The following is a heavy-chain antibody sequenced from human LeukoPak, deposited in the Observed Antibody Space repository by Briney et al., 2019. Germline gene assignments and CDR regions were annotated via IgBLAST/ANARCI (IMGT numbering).Heavy chain of an antibody. CDR3: ARVRVLRYFDWLAPFDY. D-gene: IGHD3-9*01. CDR1: GGTFSSYA. Sequence: ASVKVSCKASGGTFSSYAISWVRQAPGQGLEWMGGIIPIFGTANYAQKFQGRVTITTDESTSTAYMELSSLRPEDTAVYYCARVRVLRYFDWLAPFDYWGQGTLVTVSS. J-gene: IGHJ4*02. V-gene: IGHV1-69*05. CDR2: IIPIFGTA.